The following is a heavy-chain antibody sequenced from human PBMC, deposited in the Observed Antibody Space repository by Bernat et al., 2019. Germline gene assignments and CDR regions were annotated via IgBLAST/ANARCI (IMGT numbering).Heavy chain of an antibody. V-gene: IGHV3-30-3*01. CDR3: ARTTQDQMTYYYFSGLDV. CDR1: GFTFSSYA. Sequence: QVQLVESGGGVVQPGTSLRLSCAASGFTFSSYAMHWVRQAPGKGLEWVAILSYDGTNKFYADSVKGRFTISRDNSKNTLYLQMHSLRSEDTAVYYCARTTQDQMTYYYFSGLDVWGQGTTVTVSS. CDR2: LSYDGTNK. J-gene: IGHJ6*02. D-gene: IGHD1-14*01.